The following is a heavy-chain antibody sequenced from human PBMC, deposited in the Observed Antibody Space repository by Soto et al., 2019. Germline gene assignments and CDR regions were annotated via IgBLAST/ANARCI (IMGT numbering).Heavy chain of an antibody. CDR1: GYTFTSYG. D-gene: IGHD4-17*01. CDR2: ISAFNGDT. CDR3: ARDRDGDYAAFDI. Sequence: ASVKVSCKASGYTFTSYGISWVRQAPGQGPEWMAWISAFNGDTNYAKKFQGRVTMSTDTPTRTAYMELTSLTSDDTAVYYCARDRDGDYAAFDIWGQGTMVTVSS. J-gene: IGHJ3*02. V-gene: IGHV1-18*01.